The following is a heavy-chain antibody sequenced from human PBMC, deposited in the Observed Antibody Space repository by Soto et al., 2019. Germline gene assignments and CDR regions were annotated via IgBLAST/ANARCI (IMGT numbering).Heavy chain of an antibody. CDR2: INPSGGST. J-gene: IGHJ5*02. CDR1: GYTFTSYY. D-gene: IGHD4-17*01. Sequence: QVQLVQSGAEVKKPGASVKVSCKASGYTFTSYYMHWVRQAPGQGLEWMGIINPSGGSTSYAQKFQGRVTMTMDTSTSKVYMELSSLRSEDTAVYYCARHDYGNGFDPWGQGTLVTVSS. V-gene: IGHV1-46*01. CDR3: ARHDYGNGFDP.